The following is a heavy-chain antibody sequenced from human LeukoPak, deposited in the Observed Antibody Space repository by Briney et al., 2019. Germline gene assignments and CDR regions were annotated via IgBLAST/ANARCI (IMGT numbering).Heavy chain of an antibody. Sequence: PSETLSLTCTVSGDPISGYSNYKWSWIRQPPGKGLEWIGYIYYHGSTNYNPSLKSRVTFSVDTSKNQFSLKLSSVTAADTAVYYCAREYSAFDYWGQGTLVTVSS. CDR1: GDPISGYSNYK. J-gene: IGHJ4*02. CDR3: AREYSAFDY. D-gene: IGHD6-13*01. CDR2: IYYHGST. V-gene: IGHV4-61*01.